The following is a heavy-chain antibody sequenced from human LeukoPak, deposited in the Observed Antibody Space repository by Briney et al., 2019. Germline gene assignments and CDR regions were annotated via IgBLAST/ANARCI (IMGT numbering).Heavy chain of an antibody. Sequence: GASVKVSCKAYGYTSTSNHIHCVRQAPGQGLEWMGVINPSGDSTSYAQKFQGRVTMTRDTSTSTVYMELSSLRSEDTAIYYCAKLAASETGEGSWGQGTLVTVSS. CDR2: INPSGDST. J-gene: IGHJ5*02. D-gene: IGHD6-13*01. CDR1: GYTSTSNH. CDR3: AKLAASETGEGS. V-gene: IGHV1-46*01.